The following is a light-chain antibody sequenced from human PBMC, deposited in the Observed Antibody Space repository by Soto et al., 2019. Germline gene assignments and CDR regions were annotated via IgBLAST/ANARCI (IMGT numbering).Light chain of an antibody. V-gene: IGKV3-15*01. Sequence: IVMTQCPATLSVSPGESVTLSWSASQSVASNLAWYQQSPGQAPSLLIYGASTRAPGIPARFSGSGSGKDFTLTISSLQSEDFAVYHCQHYNTWPITFGQGTRLEIK. CDR1: QSVASN. CDR2: GAS. J-gene: IGKJ5*01. CDR3: QHYNTWPIT.